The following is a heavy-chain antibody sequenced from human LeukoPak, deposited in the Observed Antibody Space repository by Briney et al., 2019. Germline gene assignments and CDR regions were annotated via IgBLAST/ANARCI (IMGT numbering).Heavy chain of an antibody. CDR2: IRYDGSNK. CDR3: AKDPLWFGELLGDWFDP. V-gene: IGHV3-30*02. D-gene: IGHD3-10*01. CDR1: GFTFSSYG. J-gene: IGHJ5*02. Sequence: PGGSLRLSCAASGFTFSSYGMHWVRQAPGKGLEWVAFIRYDGSNKYCADSVKGRFTISRDNSKNTLYLQMNSLRAEDTAVYYCAKDPLWFGELLGDWFDPWGQGTLVTVSS.